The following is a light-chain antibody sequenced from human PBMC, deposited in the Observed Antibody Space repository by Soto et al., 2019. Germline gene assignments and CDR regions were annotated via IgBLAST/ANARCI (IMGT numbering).Light chain of an antibody. Sequence: QSVLTQPASVSGSPGQSITLSCTGTNSDVGGYNFVSWYQQHPGKAPKLMIYDVSNRPSGVSNRFSGSKSGNTASLTIFGLQTEDEADYYCGSYTSSSTLVFGGGTKLTVL. CDR1: NSDVGGYNF. J-gene: IGLJ2*01. CDR2: DVS. CDR3: GSYTSSSTLV. V-gene: IGLV2-14*01.